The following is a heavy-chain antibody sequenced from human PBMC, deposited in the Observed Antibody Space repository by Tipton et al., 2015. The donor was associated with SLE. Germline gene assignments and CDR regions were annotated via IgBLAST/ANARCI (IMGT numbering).Heavy chain of an antibody. Sequence: TLSLTCTVYGGSLSGYWWSWIRQSPGKGLEWIGEIYPTGRTDYNPSLMSRVTISVDTSQNQFSLKLSSVTAADTAVYYCARANGDHDAFDIWGQGTMVTVSS. CDR3: ARANGDHDAFDI. V-gene: IGHV4-34*01. CDR2: IYPTGRT. D-gene: IGHD4-17*01. CDR1: GGSLSGYW. J-gene: IGHJ3*02.